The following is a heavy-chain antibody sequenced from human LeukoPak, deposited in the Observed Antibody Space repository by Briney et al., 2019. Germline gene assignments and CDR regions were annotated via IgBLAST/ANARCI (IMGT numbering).Heavy chain of an antibody. CDR3: AGVGDYSGDYVRFDS. CDR1: GFTFSSYW. V-gene: IGHV3-74*01. CDR2: TNSDGGDT. D-gene: IGHD4-17*01. Sequence: GGSLRLSCAASGFTFSSYWMHWVRQVPGKGLVWVSRTNSDGGDTTYADSVKGRFTISRDNAKNTFYLQMNSLRAEDTAVYYCAGVGDYSGDYVRFDSWGQGTLVTVSS. J-gene: IGHJ4*02.